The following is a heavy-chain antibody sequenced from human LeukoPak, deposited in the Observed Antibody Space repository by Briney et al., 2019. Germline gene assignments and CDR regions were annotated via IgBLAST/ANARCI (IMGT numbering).Heavy chain of an antibody. CDR2: INPDSGGT. J-gene: IGHJ3*02. V-gene: IGHV1-2*04. CDR1: GYTSTGYY. CDR3: ARGTLTAPRSAFDI. D-gene: IGHD1-14*01. Sequence: GASVKVSCRASGYTSTGYYMSWVRQAPGQGLEWMGWINPDSGGTHYAQNFQGWVTMTRDTSISTAYMELSRLRSDDTAVYYCARGTLTAPRSAFDIWGQGTMVTVSS.